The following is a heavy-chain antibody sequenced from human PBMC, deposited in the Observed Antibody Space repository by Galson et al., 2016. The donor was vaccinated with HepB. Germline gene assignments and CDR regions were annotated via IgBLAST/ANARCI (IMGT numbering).Heavy chain of an antibody. Sequence: SLRLSCAASGFTFNNDGMSWVRQGLGKGLEWVAAIRDSDGSTHFGDSARGRFTVSRGSSKNTVYLQMNNLRVEDTAIYYCAWIPWFNSLERLWGQGTMVTVSP. D-gene: IGHD1-1*01. J-gene: IGHJ3*01. CDR1: GFTFNNDG. CDR3: AWIPWFNSLERL. V-gene: IGHV3-23*01. CDR2: IRDSDGST.